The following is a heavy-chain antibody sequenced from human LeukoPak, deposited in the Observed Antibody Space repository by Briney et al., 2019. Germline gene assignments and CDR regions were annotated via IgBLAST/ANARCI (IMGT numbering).Heavy chain of an antibody. J-gene: IGHJ5*02. CDR1: GYTFTGYY. Sequence: GASVKVSCKASGYTFTGYYMHWVRQAPGQGLEWMGWINPNSGGTNHAQKFQGRVTMTRDTSISTAYMELSRLRSDDTAVYYCARVQYYYDSSGSFDPWGQGTLVTVSS. D-gene: IGHD3-22*01. CDR3: ARVQYYYDSSGSFDP. V-gene: IGHV1-2*02. CDR2: INPNSGGT.